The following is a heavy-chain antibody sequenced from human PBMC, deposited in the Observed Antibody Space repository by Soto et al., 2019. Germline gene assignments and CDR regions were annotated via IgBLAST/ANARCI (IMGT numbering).Heavy chain of an antibody. CDR2: ISSSSSYI. CDR3: ARAPGYSGYDWGFDY. V-gene: IGHV3-21*01. Sequence: GGSLRLSCAASGFTFSSYSMNWVRQAPGKGLEWVSSISSSSSYIYYADSVKGRLTISRDNAKNSLYLQMNSLRAEDTAVYYCARAPGYSGYDWGFDYWGQGTLVTVSS. D-gene: IGHD5-12*01. J-gene: IGHJ4*02. CDR1: GFTFSSYS.